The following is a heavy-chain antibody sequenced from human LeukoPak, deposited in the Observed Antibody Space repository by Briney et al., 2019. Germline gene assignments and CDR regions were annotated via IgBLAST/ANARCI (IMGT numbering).Heavy chain of an antibody. CDR3: ARMTVYSSSWLAYYMDV. CDR2: INSDGSST. V-gene: IGHV3-74*01. D-gene: IGHD6-13*01. J-gene: IGHJ6*03. CDR1: GFTFSSYW. Sequence: GGSLRLSCAASGFTFSSYWMHWVRQAPGKGLVWVSRINSDGSSTSYADSVKGRFTISRDNAKNSLYLQMNSLRAEDTAVYYCARMTVYSSSWLAYYMDVWGKGTTVTVSS.